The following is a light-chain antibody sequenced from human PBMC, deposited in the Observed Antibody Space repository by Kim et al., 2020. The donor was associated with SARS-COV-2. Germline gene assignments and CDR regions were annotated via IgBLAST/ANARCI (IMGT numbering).Light chain of an antibody. J-gene: IGKJ4*01. Sequence: LSPGERATLSCRASQSVGAYLSWYQHRPGQAPRLLICDASNRATGIPARFSGSGSGTDFTLTISSLEPEDFAVYYCQQRSNWPLTFGGGTKVDIK. V-gene: IGKV3-11*01. CDR1: QSVGAY. CDR2: DAS. CDR3: QQRSNWPLT.